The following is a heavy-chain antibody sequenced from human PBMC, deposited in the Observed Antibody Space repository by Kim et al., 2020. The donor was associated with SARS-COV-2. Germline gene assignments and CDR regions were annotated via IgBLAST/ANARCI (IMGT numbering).Heavy chain of an antibody. D-gene: IGHD2-2*01. CDR2: TYYRSKWYN. CDR1: GDSVSSNSAA. V-gene: IGHV6-1*01. CDR3: ARVGLGTCSSTSCPTGGWFYP. Sequence: SQTLSLTCAISGDSVSSNSAAWNWIRQSPSRGLEWLGRTYYRSKWYNDYAVSVKSRITINPDTSKNQFSLQLNSVTPEDTAVYYCARVGLGTCSSTSCPTGGWFYPWGQGTLVTVSS. J-gene: IGHJ5*02.